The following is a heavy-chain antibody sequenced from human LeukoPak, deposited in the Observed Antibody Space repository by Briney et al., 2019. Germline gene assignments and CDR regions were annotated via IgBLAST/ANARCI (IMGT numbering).Heavy chain of an antibody. J-gene: IGHJ4*02. CDR2: MNPNSGNT. CDR1: GYTFTSYD. CDR3: ARSDYYDSSGYYYGPLDY. D-gene: IGHD3-22*01. V-gene: IGHV1-8*01. Sequence: GASVKVSCKASGYTFTSYDINWVRQATGQGLEWMGWMNPNSGNTGYAQKFQGRVTMTRNTSISTAYMELSSLRSEDTAVYYCARSDYYDSSGYYYGPLDYWGQGTLVTVSS.